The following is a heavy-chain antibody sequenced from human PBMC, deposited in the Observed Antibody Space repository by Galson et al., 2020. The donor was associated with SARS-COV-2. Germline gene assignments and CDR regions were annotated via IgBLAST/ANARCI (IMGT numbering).Heavy chain of an antibody. V-gene: IGHV3-73*01. D-gene: IGHD3-3*01. J-gene: IGHJ6*02. CDR1: GFTFSGSA. CDR2: IRSKANSYAT. Sequence: GESLKISCAASGFTFSGSAMHWVRQASGKGLEWVGRIRSKANSYATAYAASVKGRFTIPRDDSKNTAYLQMNSLKTEDTAVYYCTPNYDFWSGYYTSYYYYGMDVWGQGTTVTVSS. CDR3: TPNYDFWSGYYTSYYYYGMDV.